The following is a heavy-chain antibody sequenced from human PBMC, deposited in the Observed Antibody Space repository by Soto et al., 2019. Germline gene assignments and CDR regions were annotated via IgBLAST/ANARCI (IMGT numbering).Heavy chain of an antibody. CDR1: GVTFSSYG. Sequence: PGGSLRLSCAASGVTFSSYGMNWVRQAPGKGLEWVSYITGSSGTMYYADSVKGRFTISRDNAKNSLYLQMNRLRDEDTAVYYCASHLGGDCSSSSCPSRTHFDYWGQGTLLTVSS. CDR3: ASHLGGDCSSSSCPSRTHFDY. V-gene: IGHV3-48*02. CDR2: ITGSSGTM. D-gene: IGHD2-2*01. J-gene: IGHJ4*02.